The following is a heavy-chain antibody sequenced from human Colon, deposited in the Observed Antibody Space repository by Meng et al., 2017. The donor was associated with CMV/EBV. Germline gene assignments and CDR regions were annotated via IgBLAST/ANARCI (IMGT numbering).Heavy chain of an antibody. CDR2: IYTGGTI. Sequence: RAVGELSVNSYFMRCGPQAPGKGLECVSVIYTGGTIYYADSVKGRFTLSRDDAKNTLFLQMNSLRAEDTAVYYCTRGSRSGWYGDHWGQGTLVTVSS. D-gene: IGHD6-19*01. CDR1: ELSVNSYF. CDR3: TRGSRSGWYGDH. J-gene: IGHJ1*01. V-gene: IGHV3-53*01.